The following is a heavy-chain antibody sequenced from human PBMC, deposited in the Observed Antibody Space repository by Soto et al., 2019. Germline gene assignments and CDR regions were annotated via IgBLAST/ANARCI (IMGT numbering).Heavy chain of an antibody. J-gene: IGHJ4*02. CDR1: GFTFSYYY. CDR2: INTLSSAI. V-gene: IGHV3-11*01. D-gene: IGHD6-19*01. CDR3: ARRLQWQLRPLDS. Sequence: GGSLRLSCAGSGFTFSYYYMTWIRQAPGKGLEWVSYINTLSSAIYYADSVKGRFTISRDNAKNSLYLQMNSLRAEDTAVYYCARRLQWQLRPLDSWGRGTLVTVSS.